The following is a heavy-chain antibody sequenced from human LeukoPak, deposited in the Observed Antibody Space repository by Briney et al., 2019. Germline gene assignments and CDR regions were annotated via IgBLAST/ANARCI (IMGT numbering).Heavy chain of an antibody. CDR1: GFTFSTYY. V-gene: IGHV3-21*01. D-gene: IGHD2/OR15-2a*01. CDR3: ARDYQYGYSTNWYHLAQIDY. CDR2: ITCSSTYI. J-gene: IGHJ4*02. Sequence: GGSLRLSCAASGFTFSTYYMNWVRQAPGKGLEWVTYITCSSTYIYYADSEKGRFTISRDNAKNSLYLQMNSLRAEHTAIYYCARDYQYGYSTNWYHLAQIDYWGQGTLVTVSS.